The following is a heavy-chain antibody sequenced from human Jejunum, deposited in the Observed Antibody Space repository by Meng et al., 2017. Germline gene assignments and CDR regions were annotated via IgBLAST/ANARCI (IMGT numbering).Heavy chain of an antibody. CDR2: IYHTGST. CDR1: GCSISDSNW. J-gene: IGHJ5*02. V-gene: IGHV4-4*02. D-gene: IGHD5-12*01. Sequence: QVQPADSGAGMGKPSGTLSRTCACSGCSISDSNWWSWGRQPPGKGLEWIGEIYHTGSTHYKPSLKSRVTMSLDKAKNQFFLDLTSVTAADTAVYYCARDLLGPAIAASGYFDPWGQGTLVTVSS. CDR3: ARDLLGPAIAASGYFDP.